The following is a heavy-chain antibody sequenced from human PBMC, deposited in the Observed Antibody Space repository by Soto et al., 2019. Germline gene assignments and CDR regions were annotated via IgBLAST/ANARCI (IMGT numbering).Heavy chain of an antibody. V-gene: IGHV1-69*01. CDR2: IIPQFPTP. D-gene: IGHD5-18*01. Sequence: QVQLVQSGAEVRKPGSSVKVSCKSSGGIFRSNAISWVRQAPGQGLEWMGAIIPQFPTPYYAQKFQGRVTMPAEESASTAYMALNSLRSDDTAVYFCARDAADTPMVYWGQGTLLTVSS. CDR1: GGIFRSNA. J-gene: IGHJ4*02. CDR3: ARDAADTPMVY.